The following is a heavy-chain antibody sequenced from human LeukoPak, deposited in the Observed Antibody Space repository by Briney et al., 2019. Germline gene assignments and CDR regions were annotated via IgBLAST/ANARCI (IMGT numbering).Heavy chain of an antibody. J-gene: IGHJ6*02. V-gene: IGHV1-2*02. CDR3: ARDGVAVAALTGMDV. D-gene: IGHD6-19*01. Sequence: VASVKVSCKASGYTFTGYYMHWVRQAPGQGLEWMGWINPNSGGTNYAQKFQGRVTMTRDTSISTAYMELSRLRSDDTAVYYCARDGVAVAALTGMDVWGQGTTVTVSS. CDR2: INPNSGGT. CDR1: GYTFTGYY.